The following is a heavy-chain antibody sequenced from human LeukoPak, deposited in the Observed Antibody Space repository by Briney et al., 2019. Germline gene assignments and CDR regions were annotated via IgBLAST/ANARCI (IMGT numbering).Heavy chain of an antibody. CDR2: IYYSGST. Sequence: SETLSLTCTVSGGSISSSSYYWGWMRQPPGKGLEWIGSIYYSGSTYYNPSLKSRVTISVDTSKNQFSLKLNSVTAADTAVYYCARVDGSCSGGSCPSGNWFAPWGQGTLVTVSS. J-gene: IGHJ5*02. D-gene: IGHD2-15*01. V-gene: IGHV4-39*07. CDR3: ARVDGSCSGGSCPSGNWFAP. CDR1: GGSISSSSYY.